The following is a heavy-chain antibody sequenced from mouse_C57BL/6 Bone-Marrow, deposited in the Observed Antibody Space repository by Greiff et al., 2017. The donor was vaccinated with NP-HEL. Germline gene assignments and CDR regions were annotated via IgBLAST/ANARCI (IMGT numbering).Heavy chain of an antibody. V-gene: IGHV14-4*01. CDR2: IDPENGDT. Sequence: VQLQQSGAELVRPGASVKLSCTASGFNIKDDYMHWVKQRPEQGLEWIGWIDPENGDTEYASKFQGKATITADTSSNTAYLQLSSLTSEDTAVYYCTRYLSPFWGQGTTLTVSS. J-gene: IGHJ2*01. CDR1: GFNIKDDY. D-gene: IGHD1-1*01. CDR3: TRYLSPF.